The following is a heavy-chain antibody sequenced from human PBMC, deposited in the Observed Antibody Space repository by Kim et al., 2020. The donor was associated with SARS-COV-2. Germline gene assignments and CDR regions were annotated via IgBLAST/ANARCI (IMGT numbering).Heavy chain of an antibody. D-gene: IGHD3-3*01. CDR2: IYYSGNT. CDR1: GGSVSSGSYF. Sequence: SETLSLTCTVSGGSVSSGSYFWSWFRQPPGKGLEWIGYIYYSGNTNYNPSLKSRVTMSVDTSKNQFSLKLRSVTAADTAVYYCARAPNDFWSGYPYYFDYWGQGTLVTVSS. CDR3: ARAPNDFWSGYPYYFDY. V-gene: IGHV4-61*01. J-gene: IGHJ4*02.